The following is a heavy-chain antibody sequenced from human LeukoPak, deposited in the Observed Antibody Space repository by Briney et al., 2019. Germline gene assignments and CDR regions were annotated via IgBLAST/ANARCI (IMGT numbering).Heavy chain of an antibody. CDR1: GFTFSSYG. CDR2: ISSSSSYI. CDR3: ARVGAVSNAFDI. D-gene: IGHD3-10*01. V-gene: IGHV3-21*01. J-gene: IGHJ3*02. Sequence: PGGSLRLSCAASGFTFSSYGMSWVRQAPGKGLEWVSSISSSSSYIYYADSVKGRFTISRDNAKNSLYLQMNSLRAEDTAVYYCARVGAVSNAFDIWGQGTMVTVSS.